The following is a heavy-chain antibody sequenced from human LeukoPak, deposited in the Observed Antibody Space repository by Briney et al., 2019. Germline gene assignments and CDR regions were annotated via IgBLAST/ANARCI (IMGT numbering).Heavy chain of an antibody. J-gene: IGHJ4*02. Sequence: SETLSLTCSVSGGSISRDEYYRSWIRQPPGKGLEWIGYIFHTGSTYYSPSLKSRVTISVDTSKNQFSLRLSSVTAADTAVYYCAKDLRVLRYFDLSGYWGQGTLVTVSS. CDR1: GGSISRDEYY. CDR3: AKDLRVLRYFDLSGY. CDR2: IFHTGST. D-gene: IGHD3-9*01. V-gene: IGHV4-30-4*01.